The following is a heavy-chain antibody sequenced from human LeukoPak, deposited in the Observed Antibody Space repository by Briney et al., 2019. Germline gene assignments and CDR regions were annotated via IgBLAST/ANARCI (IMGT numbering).Heavy chain of an antibody. CDR2: ISGSGGST. CDR3: AKTPGYTTVTSHDY. J-gene: IGHJ4*02. CDR1: GFTFNGYA. D-gene: IGHD4-17*01. Sequence: PPGGSLRLSCAASGFTFNGYAMSWVRQAPGKGLEWVSAISGSGGSTYYADSMRGRFTISRDNSKNTLYLQMNSLRAEDTAVYYCAKTPGYTTVTSHDYWGQGTLVTVSS. V-gene: IGHV3-23*01.